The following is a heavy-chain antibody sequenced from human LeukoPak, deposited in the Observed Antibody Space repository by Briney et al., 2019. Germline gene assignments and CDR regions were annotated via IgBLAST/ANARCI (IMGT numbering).Heavy chain of an antibody. D-gene: IGHD3-16*02. CDR2: IYYSGST. CDR3: ARESDDYVWGSYRPY. CDR1: GGSISSYY. J-gene: IGHJ4*02. V-gene: IGHV4-59*12. Sequence: PSETLSLTCTVSGGSISSYYWSWIRQPPGKGLEWIGYIYYSGSTYYNPSLKSRVTISVDTSKNQFSLKLSSVTAADTAVHYCARESDDYVWGSYRPYWGQGTLVTVSS.